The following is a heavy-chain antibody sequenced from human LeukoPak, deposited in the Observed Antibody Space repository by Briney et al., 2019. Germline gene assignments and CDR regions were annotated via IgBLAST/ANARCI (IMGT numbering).Heavy chain of an antibody. CDR2: IYHSGST. Sequence: SETLSLTCTVSGYSISSGYYWGWIRQPPGKGLEWIGSIYHSGSTYYNPSLKSRATVSVDTSKNQFSLKLSPVTAADTAVYYCARVGVDYSGNIIKYFFDYWGQGTLVTVSS. CDR1: GYSISSGYY. CDR3: ARVGVDYSGNIIKYFFDY. V-gene: IGHV4-38-2*02. D-gene: IGHD4-23*01. J-gene: IGHJ4*02.